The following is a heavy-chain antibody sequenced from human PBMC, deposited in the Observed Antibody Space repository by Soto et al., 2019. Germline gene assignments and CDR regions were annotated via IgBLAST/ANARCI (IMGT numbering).Heavy chain of an antibody. D-gene: IGHD6-19*01. Sequence: PGGSLRLSCEGSGFTFTDYYMTWIRQAPGKGLEWVAYINTLSTAIYYADSVKGRFTISRDNAKNPLYLQMNGLRAEDTATYYCARRLQWQLRPLDSWGRGTLVTVSS. CDR1: GFTFTDYY. V-gene: IGHV3-11*01. CDR2: INTLSTAI. CDR3: ARRLQWQLRPLDS. J-gene: IGHJ4*02.